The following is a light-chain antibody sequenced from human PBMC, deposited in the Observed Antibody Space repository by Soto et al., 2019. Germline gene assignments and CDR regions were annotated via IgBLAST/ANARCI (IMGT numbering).Light chain of an antibody. J-gene: IGLJ1*01. CDR3: CSYTSSNTLI. CDR2: EVS. CDR1: SSDIGGYNY. V-gene: IGLV2-14*01. Sequence: QSVLTQPASVSGSPGQSITISCSGSSSDIGGYNYVSWYQQHPGKAPKLMIYEVSNRPSGVSNRFSGSKSGNTASLTISGLQAEDEADYYCCSYTSSNTLIFAAGTRSPS.